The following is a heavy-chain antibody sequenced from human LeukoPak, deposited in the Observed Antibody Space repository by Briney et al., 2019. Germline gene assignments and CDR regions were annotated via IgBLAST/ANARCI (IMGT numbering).Heavy chain of an antibody. CDR1: GFTFSSYG. V-gene: IGHV3-33*01. Sequence: PGGSLRLSCAVSGFTFSSYGMHWVRQAPGKGLEWVAVIWYDGSIKFYVDSVKGRFTISRDSSKNTLYLQMNSLRAEDTAVYYCARDPMTAAGSKDGMDVWGQGTTVTVSS. CDR3: ARDPMTAAGSKDGMDV. D-gene: IGHD6-13*01. CDR2: IWYDGSIK. J-gene: IGHJ6*02.